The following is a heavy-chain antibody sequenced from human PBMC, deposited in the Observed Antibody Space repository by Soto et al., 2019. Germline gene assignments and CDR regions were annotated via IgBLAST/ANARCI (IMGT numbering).Heavy chain of an antibody. D-gene: IGHD1-1*01. J-gene: IGHJ4*02. Sequence: SETLSLTCAVSGGSTSSGGYSWSWIRQPPGKGLEWIGYIYHSGSTYYNPSLKSRVTISVDRSKNQFSLKLSSVTAADTAVYYCARVQDYWGQGILVTVSS. CDR3: ARVQDY. V-gene: IGHV4-30-2*01. CDR1: GGSTSSGGYS. CDR2: IYHSGST.